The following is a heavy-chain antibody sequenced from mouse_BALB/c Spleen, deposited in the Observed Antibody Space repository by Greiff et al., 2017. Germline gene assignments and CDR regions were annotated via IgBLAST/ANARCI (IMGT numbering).Heavy chain of an antibody. V-gene: IGHV2-2*02. D-gene: IGHD2-10*01. Sequence: QVQLKQSGPGLVQPSQSLSITCTVSGFSLTSYGVHWVRQSPGKGLEWLGVIWSGGSTDYNAAFISRLSISKDNSKSQVFFKMNSLQANDTAIYYCASSYYGNYAWFAYWGQGTLVTVSA. CDR2: IWSGGST. CDR3: ASSYYGNYAWFAY. J-gene: IGHJ3*01. CDR1: GFSLTSYG.